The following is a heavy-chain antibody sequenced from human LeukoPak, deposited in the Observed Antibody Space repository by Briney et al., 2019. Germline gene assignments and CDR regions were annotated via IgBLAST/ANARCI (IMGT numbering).Heavy chain of an antibody. Sequence: GGSLRLSCAASAFPFSSYWMSWVRQAPGKGLAWVANINQDGSDKYYVDSVKGRFTISRDNAKNSLYLQLNSLRADDTAVYYCARLTGTTGFDYWGQGTLVTVSS. V-gene: IGHV3-7*01. CDR1: AFPFSSYW. D-gene: IGHD1-1*01. CDR3: ARLTGTTGFDY. J-gene: IGHJ4*02. CDR2: INQDGSDK.